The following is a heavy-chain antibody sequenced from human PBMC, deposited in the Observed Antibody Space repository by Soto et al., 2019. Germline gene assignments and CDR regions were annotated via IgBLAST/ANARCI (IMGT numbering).Heavy chain of an antibody. V-gene: IGHV4-31*03. CDR2: INHRGSL. CDR3: ARELPQRQGRNMDV. D-gene: IGHD1-1*01. J-gene: IGHJ6*02. CDR1: VAPWTSGVQT. Sequence: QGRAPGLVKPYQPLSSTGSVPVAPWTSGVQTWTWIRNGQGEGLEWFGYINHRGSLYYNPSLKSRVSMSVDTSKNQFSLNLSSVTAADTAVYYCARELPQRQGRNMDVWGQGTTVTVSS.